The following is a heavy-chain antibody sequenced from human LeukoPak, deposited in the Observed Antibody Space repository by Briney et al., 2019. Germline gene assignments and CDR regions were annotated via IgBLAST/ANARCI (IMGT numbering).Heavy chain of an antibody. V-gene: IGHV3-23*01. CDR2: ISGSGGST. J-gene: IGHJ4*02. Sequence: PGGSLRLSCAASGFTFSSYAMSWVRQAPGRGLEWVSAISGSGGSTYYADSVKGRFTISRDNSKNTLYLQMNSLRAEDTAVYYCAKDLPGIAAAGEPFDYWGQGTLVTVSS. D-gene: IGHD6-13*01. CDR3: AKDLPGIAAAGEPFDY. CDR1: GFTFSSYA.